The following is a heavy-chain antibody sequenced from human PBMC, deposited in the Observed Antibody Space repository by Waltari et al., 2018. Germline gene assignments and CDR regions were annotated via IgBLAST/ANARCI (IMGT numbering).Heavy chain of an antibody. V-gene: IGHV4-4*07. CDR2: IYTSGST. Sequence: QVQLQESGPGLVKPSETLSLTCTVSGGSISSYYWSWIRQPAGKGLEWIGRIYTSGSTNYNPSRKSRVTMSVDTSKNQFSLKLSSVTAADTAVYYCAREARDYYDSSGYYGGNWFDPWGQGTLVTVSS. J-gene: IGHJ5*02. D-gene: IGHD3-22*01. CDR1: GGSISSYY. CDR3: AREARDYYDSSGYYGGNWFDP.